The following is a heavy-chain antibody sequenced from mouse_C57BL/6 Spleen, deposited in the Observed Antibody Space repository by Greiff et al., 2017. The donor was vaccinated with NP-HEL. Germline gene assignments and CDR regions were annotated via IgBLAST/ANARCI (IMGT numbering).Heavy chain of an antibody. J-gene: IGHJ4*01. CDR1: GFSLTSYG. CDR3: AKNYGNYYAMDY. D-gene: IGHD1-1*01. CDR2: IWSGGST. V-gene: IGHV2-4*01. Sequence: VQLVESGPGLVQPSQSLSITCTVSGFSLTSYGVHWVRQPPGKGLEWLGVIWSGGSTDYNAAFISRLSISKDNSKSQVFFKMNSLQADDTAIYYCAKNYGNYYAMDYWGQGTSVTVSS.